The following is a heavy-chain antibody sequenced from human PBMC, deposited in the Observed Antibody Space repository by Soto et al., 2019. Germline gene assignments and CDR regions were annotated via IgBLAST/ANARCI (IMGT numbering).Heavy chain of an antibody. V-gene: IGHV3-74*01. CDR2: MSGDGKTI. Sequence: GGSLRLSCAASGFTFSNYFMHWVRQVPGEGLVWVSRMSGDGKTISYADSVKGRFTISRDNAKNTLYLQMNSLRVEDTAVYYCARAYVPGIAGFDPWGQGTLVTVSS. CDR1: GFTFSNYF. CDR3: ARAYVPGIAGFDP. J-gene: IGHJ5*02. D-gene: IGHD1-1*01.